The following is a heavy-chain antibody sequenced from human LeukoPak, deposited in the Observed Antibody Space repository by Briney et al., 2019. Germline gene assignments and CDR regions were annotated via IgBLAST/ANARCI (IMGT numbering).Heavy chain of an antibody. D-gene: IGHD5-18*01. CDR2: IKQDGNEK. CDR3: ARHLTGVTGYTYGRGIDY. J-gene: IGHJ4*02. Sequence: PGGSLRLSCAASRFTFSSYWMSWVRQAPGKGLEWVANIKQDGNEKYYVDSVKGRFTISRDNAKKSLYLQMNSLRAEDTAEYYCARHLTGVTGYTYGRGIDYWGQGTLVTVSS. CDR1: RFTFSSYW. V-gene: IGHV3-7*01.